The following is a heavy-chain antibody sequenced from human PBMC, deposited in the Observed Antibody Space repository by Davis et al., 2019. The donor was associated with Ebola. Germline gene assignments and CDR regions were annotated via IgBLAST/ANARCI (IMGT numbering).Heavy chain of an antibody. CDR2: ISSSSSTI. D-gene: IGHD1-26*01. Sequence: PGGSLRLSCAASGFTFSSYSMNWVRQAPGKGLEWVSYISSSSSTIYYADSVKGRFTISRDNAKNSLYLQMNSLRAEDTAVYYCAREKKTVSGTYRTFDYWGQGTLVTVSS. V-gene: IGHV3-48*01. J-gene: IGHJ4*02. CDR3: AREKKTVSGTYRTFDY. CDR1: GFTFSSYS.